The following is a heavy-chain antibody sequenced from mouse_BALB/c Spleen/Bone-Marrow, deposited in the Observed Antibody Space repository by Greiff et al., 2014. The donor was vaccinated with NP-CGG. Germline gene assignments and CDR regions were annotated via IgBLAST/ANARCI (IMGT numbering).Heavy chain of an antibody. D-gene: IGHD2-1*01. J-gene: IGHJ4*01. V-gene: IGHV5-6*01. Sequence: VQLKESGGDLVKPGGSLKLSCAASGFTFSKYGMSWVRQTPDKRLEWVANISSSGSYTYYPDSVKGRFTISRDNAKNTLYLQMSSLKSEDTAMYYCARQYGNFGVMDYWGQGTSVTVSS. CDR1: GFTFSKYG. CDR3: ARQYGNFGVMDY. CDR2: ISSSGSYT.